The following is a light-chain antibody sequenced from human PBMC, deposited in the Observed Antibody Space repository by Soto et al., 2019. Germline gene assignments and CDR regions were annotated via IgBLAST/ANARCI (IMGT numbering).Light chain of an antibody. Sequence: DIQMTQSPSTPSASVGDRVTITCRASQTISSWLAWYQQKPGKAPNLLIYDASTLERGVPSRFSGTGSGTEFTLTIDRLQPDDFATYCCQQYHTSSITFGQGTRLEIK. CDR2: DAS. CDR3: QQYHTSSIT. V-gene: IGKV1-5*01. CDR1: QTISSW. J-gene: IGKJ5*01.